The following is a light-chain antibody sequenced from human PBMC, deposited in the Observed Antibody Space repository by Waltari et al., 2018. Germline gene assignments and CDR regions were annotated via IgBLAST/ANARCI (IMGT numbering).Light chain of an antibody. J-gene: IGKJ5*01. CDR1: QSVSSS. Sequence: EIVLTQSPATLSLSPGERATLSCRASQSVSSSLGWYQQKPGQAPRLLIYDASNRATGIPARFSGSGSGTDFTLTISSLEPEDFAVYYCQQRSIWPITFGQGTRLEIK. CDR3: QQRSIWPIT. V-gene: IGKV3-11*01. CDR2: DAS.